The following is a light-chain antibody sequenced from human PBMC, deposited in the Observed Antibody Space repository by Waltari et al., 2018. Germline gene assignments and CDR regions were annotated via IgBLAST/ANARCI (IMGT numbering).Light chain of an antibody. CDR2: WAS. Sequence: DIVMTQSPDSLAVSLGERATINCKSSQSPLYTSTNRNYLVWYQQKPGQPPKLLISWASTRGSGVPDRFIGGGSGTDFTLTISSLQHEDVAVYYCQQYYATPRTFGQGTKLEI. CDR1: QSPLYTSTNRNY. CDR3: QQYYATPRT. J-gene: IGKJ2*01. V-gene: IGKV4-1*01.